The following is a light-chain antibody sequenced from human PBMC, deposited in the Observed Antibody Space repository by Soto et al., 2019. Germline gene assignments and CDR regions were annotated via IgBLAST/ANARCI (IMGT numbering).Light chain of an antibody. CDR2: DAS. Sequence: DIQMTQSPSTLSASVGDRVTITCRASQSISSRLAWYQQKPGKAPKLLIYDASNLESGVPSRFSGSGSGTEFTLTISSLHPDDFATYYCQQYNSYSLTFGGGTKVDIK. V-gene: IGKV1-5*01. CDR1: QSISSR. J-gene: IGKJ4*01. CDR3: QQYNSYSLT.